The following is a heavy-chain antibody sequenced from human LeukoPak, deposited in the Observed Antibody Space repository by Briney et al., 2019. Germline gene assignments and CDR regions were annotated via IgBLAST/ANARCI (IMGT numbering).Heavy chain of an antibody. Sequence: GGSLRLSCAASGFTFSSYSMNWVRQAPGKGLEWVSSISSSSSYIYYADSVKGRFTISRDNAKNSLYLQMNSLRAEDTAVYYCASDRWDIVATITLDAFDIWGQGTMVTVSS. J-gene: IGHJ3*02. CDR2: ISSSSSYI. CDR3: ASDRWDIVATITLDAFDI. CDR1: GFTFSSYS. V-gene: IGHV3-21*01. D-gene: IGHD5-12*01.